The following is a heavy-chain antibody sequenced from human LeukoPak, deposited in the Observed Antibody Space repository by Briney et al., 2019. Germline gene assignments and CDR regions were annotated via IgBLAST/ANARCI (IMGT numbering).Heavy chain of an antibody. CDR3: AREGPYSDSSRSRFDY. Sequence: ASVKVSCKASGYTFTNYYIHWVRQAPGQGLEWTGIINPSGGSTSYAQKFQGRVTMTRDTSTSTVYMKLSSLRSEDTAVYYCAREGPYSDSSRSRFDYWGQGTLVTVSS. J-gene: IGHJ4*02. D-gene: IGHD6-6*01. CDR2: INPSGGST. CDR1: GYTFTNYY. V-gene: IGHV1-46*01.